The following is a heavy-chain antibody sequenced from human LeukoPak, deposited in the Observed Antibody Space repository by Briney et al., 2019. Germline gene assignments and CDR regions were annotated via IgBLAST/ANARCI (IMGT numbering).Heavy chain of an antibody. CDR1: GCPLNNYA. V-gene: IGHV1-69*06. J-gene: IGHJ3*01. CDR2: IIPTFGAS. Sequence: ASVRVSCKASGCPLNNYAIAWVRQAPGQGLEWMGRIIPTFGASNYAQRLQGRVTITADKSKSTAYLELKSLLSEDTAMYYCAREGNQKGDVLDFWGQGTLVIVSS. CDR3: AREGNQKGDVLDF.